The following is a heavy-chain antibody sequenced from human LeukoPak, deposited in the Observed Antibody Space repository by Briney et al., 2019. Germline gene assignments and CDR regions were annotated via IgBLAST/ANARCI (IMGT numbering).Heavy chain of an antibody. Sequence: PGGSMRLSCAASGFTFTSHSMSWVRQAPGKGLEWVSAISSSGHVTFYADSVKGRFTVSRDQSQNTLFLQMSSLRADDTAVYYCAKHRLPVAGSPSKNPMAYFEDWGQGILVTVSS. V-gene: IGHV3-23*01. CDR3: AKHRLPVAGSPSKNPMAYFED. D-gene: IGHD6-19*01. CDR1: GFTFTSHS. CDR2: ISSSGHVT. J-gene: IGHJ4*02.